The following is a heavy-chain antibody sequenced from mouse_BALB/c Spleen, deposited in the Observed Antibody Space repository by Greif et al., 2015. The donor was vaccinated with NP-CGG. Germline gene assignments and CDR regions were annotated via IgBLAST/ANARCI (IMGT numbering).Heavy chain of an antibody. V-gene: IGHV1-7*01. D-gene: IGHD4-1*01. J-gene: IGHJ1*01. CDR2: INPSTGYT. CDR1: GYTFTSYW. CDR3: ARDWDYWYFDV. Sequence: QVQLQQPGAELAKPGASVKMSRKASGYTFTSYWMHWVKQRPGQGLEWIGYINPSTGYTEYNQKFKDKATLTADKSSSTAYMQLSSLTSEDSAVYYCARDWDYWYFDVWGAGTTVTVSS.